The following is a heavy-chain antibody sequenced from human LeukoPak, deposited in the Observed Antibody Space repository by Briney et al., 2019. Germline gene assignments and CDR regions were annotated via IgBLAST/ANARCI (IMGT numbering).Heavy chain of an antibody. Sequence: GGSLRLSCAASGFTFDEYAMHWVRHAPGKGLEWVSGSKGYAGSVKGRFTISRDNAKNSLYLQMNSLRSEDTALYYCAKDNIRIVVAGTIDYWGQGTLVTVSS. CDR1: GFTFDEYA. D-gene: IGHD6-19*01. CDR3: AKDNIRIVVAGTIDY. CDR2: SK. V-gene: IGHV3-9*01. J-gene: IGHJ4*02.